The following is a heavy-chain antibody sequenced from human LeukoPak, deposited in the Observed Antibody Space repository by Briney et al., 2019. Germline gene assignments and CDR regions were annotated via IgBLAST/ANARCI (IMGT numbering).Heavy chain of an antibody. CDR2: ISSGSSYI. CDR1: GFTFSSYS. D-gene: IGHD4-23*01. CDR3: ARDKDYGDKRLLDY. Sequence: GGSLRLSCAASGFTFSSYSLNWVRQAPGKGLEWVSSISSGSSYIYYADSVKGRFTISRDNAKNSLYLQMNSLRAEDTAVYYCARDKDYGDKRLLDYWGQGTLVTVSS. J-gene: IGHJ4*02. V-gene: IGHV3-21*01.